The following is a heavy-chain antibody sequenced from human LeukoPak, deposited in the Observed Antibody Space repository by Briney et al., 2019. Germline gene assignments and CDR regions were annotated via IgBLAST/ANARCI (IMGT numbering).Heavy chain of an antibody. CDR3: ARDVSGSSGWYPWFDS. V-gene: IGHV1-2*02. CDR2: INPNSGGT. Sequence: ASVKVSCKASGYTFTGYYMHWVRQAPGQGLEWMGWINPNSGGTNYAQKFQGRVTMTRDTSISTAYMDLSSLRSDDTALYYCARDVSGSSGWYPWFDSWGQGTLVTVSS. CDR1: GYTFTGYY. J-gene: IGHJ5*01. D-gene: IGHD6-19*01.